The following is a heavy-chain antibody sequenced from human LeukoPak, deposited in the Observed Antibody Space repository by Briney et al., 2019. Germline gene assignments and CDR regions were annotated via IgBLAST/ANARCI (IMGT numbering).Heavy chain of an antibody. D-gene: IGHD3-9*01. CDR1: GFTFDDYT. Sequence: GGSLRLSCAASGFTFDDYTMHWVRQPPGKGLEWVSLINWDGDITEYADSVKGRFTISRDNSKNSLFLQMNSLRTEDTALYYCAKGKILTGPPDSWGQGTLVTVSS. J-gene: IGHJ4*02. V-gene: IGHV3-43*01. CDR3: AKGKILTGPPDS. CDR2: INWDGDIT.